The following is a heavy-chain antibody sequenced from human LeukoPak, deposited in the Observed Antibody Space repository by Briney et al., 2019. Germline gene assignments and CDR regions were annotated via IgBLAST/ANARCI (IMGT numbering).Heavy chain of an antibody. CDR2: MNPITGNT. Sequence: ASVKVSCKASGYTFSSYDINWVWQAPGQGLEWMGWMNPITGNTGYAQKFQGRVSITRSTPMNTAYMELSSLGSEDTAVYYCARDYGDYWGQGTLVTVSS. CDR1: GYTFSSYD. CDR3: ARDYGDY. J-gene: IGHJ4*02. V-gene: IGHV1-8*02.